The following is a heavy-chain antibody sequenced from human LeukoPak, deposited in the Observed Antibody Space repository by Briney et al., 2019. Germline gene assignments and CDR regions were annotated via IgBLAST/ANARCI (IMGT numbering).Heavy chain of an antibody. D-gene: IGHD5-12*01. CDR1: GYTFTSYY. Sequence: ASVKVSCKASGYTFTSYYMHWVRQAPGQGLEWMGWISAYNGNTNYAQKLQGRVTMTTDTSTSTAYMELRSLRSDDTAVYYCARVIGSGYPLKPDAFDIWGQGTMVTVSS. CDR2: ISAYNGNT. J-gene: IGHJ3*02. CDR3: ARVIGSGYPLKPDAFDI. V-gene: IGHV1-18*04.